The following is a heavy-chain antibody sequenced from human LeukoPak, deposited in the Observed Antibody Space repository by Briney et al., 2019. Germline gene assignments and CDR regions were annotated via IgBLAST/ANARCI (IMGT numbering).Heavy chain of an antibody. D-gene: IGHD4-17*01. V-gene: IGHV3-74*01. CDR2: IDTDGSST. CDR1: GFTFSSYW. J-gene: IGHJ4*02. CDR3: ASESRGDYSAS. Sequence: GGSLRLSCAASGFTFSSYWMHWVRQAPGKGLVWVSRIDTDGSSTSYADSVKGRFTISRDNAKNTLYLQMNSLRAKDTAVYYCASESRGDYSASWGQGTLVTVSS.